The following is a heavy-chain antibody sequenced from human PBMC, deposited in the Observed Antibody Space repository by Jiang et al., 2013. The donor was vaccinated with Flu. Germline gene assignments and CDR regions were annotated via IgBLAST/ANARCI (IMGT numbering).Heavy chain of an antibody. CDR2: ITPMLGTT. CDR1: GGSFGSYS. Sequence: VQLVESGAEVKKPGSSLKVSCKASGGSFGSYSFIWVRQAPGQGLEWMGGITPMLGTTDFAQRFLDRVTFTADKSTSSLYMDLNSLTSEDTAMYFCARGVEEDWEVVSTFDVWGQGTMVTVSS. V-gene: IGHV1-69*06. J-gene: IGHJ3*01. CDR3: ARGVEEDWEVVSTFDV. D-gene: IGHD3/OR15-3a*01.